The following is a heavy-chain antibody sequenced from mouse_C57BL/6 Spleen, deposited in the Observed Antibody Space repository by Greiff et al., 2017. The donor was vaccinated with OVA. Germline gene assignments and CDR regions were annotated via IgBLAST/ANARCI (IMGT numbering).Heavy chain of an antibody. J-gene: IGHJ4*01. D-gene: IGHD2-10*02. CDR3: ARARLARGYYAMDY. V-gene: IGHV1-72*01. CDR1: GYTFPSYW. Sequence: QVQLKQPGAELVKPGASVKLSCKASGYTFPSYWMHWVKQRPGRGLGGIGRFDPNSGGTKYNEKFKSKATLTVDKPSSPAYMQLSSLTSEDSAVYYCARARLARGYYAMDYWGQGTSVTVSS. CDR2: FDPNSGGT.